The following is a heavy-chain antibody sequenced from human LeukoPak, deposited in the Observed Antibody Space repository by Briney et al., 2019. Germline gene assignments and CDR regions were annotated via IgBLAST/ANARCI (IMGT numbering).Heavy chain of an antibody. CDR3: ARDHHYYDSSLDY. V-gene: IGHV3-21*01. Sequence: GGSLRLSCAASGFTFSSYSMNWVRQAPGKGLEWVSSISSSSSYIYYADSVKGRFTISRDNAKNSLYLQMNSLRAEDTAVYYCARDHHYYDSSLDYWGQGTLVTVSS. CDR1: GFTFSSYS. CDR2: ISSSSSYI. J-gene: IGHJ4*02. D-gene: IGHD3-22*01.